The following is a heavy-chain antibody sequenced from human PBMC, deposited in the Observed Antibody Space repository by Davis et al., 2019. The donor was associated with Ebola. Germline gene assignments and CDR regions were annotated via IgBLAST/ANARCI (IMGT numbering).Heavy chain of an antibody. J-gene: IGHJ5*02. CDR3: TRNGRAYGSSWYGWFDL. CDR2: VSAANGNT. Sequence: AASVKVSCKASGYTFTNYVIHWVRQAPGQRLEWMGWVSAANGNTKYSQNFQGRVTITRDTSASTAFMELNSLTSEDTAFYYCTRNGRAYGSSWYGWFDLWGQGTLVTVSS. D-gene: IGHD3-22*01. V-gene: IGHV1-3*01. CDR1: GYTFTNYV.